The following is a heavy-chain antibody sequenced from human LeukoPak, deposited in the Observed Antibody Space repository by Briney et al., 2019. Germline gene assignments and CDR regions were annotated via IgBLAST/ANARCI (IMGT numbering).Heavy chain of an antibody. CDR3: ARDVRGRDGYNYNWFDP. Sequence: ASVKVSCKASGYTFTGYYMHWVRQAPGQGLEWMGWISPNSGGTNYAQKFQGRVTMTRDTSISTAYMELSRLRSDDTAVYYCARDVRGRDGYNYNWFDPWGQGTLVTVSS. J-gene: IGHJ5*02. CDR1: GYTFTGYY. D-gene: IGHD5-24*01. V-gene: IGHV1-2*02. CDR2: ISPNSGGT.